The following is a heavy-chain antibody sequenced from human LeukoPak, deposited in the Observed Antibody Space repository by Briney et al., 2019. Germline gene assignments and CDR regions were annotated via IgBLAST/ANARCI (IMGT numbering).Heavy chain of an antibody. D-gene: IGHD3-22*01. CDR3: ARATRYYYDSSGYAFDI. CDR2: ISAYNGNT. Sequence: GASVKVSCKASGYTFTSYGISWVRQAPGQGLEWMGWISAYNGNTNYAQKLQGRVTMTTDTSTSTAYMEPRSLRSDDTAVYYCARATRYYYDSSGYAFDIWGQGTMVTVSS. CDR1: GYTFTSYG. V-gene: IGHV1-18*01. J-gene: IGHJ3*02.